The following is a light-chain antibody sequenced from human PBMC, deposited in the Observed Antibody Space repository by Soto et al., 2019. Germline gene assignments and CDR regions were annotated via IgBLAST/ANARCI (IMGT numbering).Light chain of an antibody. Sequence: EIVMTQTPLSSTVTLGQPVSISCRSSQSLVHNDGNTYMSWLHQRPGQPPRLLIYRISNRFSVVPDRFSGSGAGTDVTLEISSVEPEDVGFYYCIQATHWRTFGQGTKGEIK. J-gene: IGKJ1*01. CDR1: QSLVHNDGNTY. CDR2: RIS. V-gene: IGKV2-24*01. CDR3: IQATHWRT.